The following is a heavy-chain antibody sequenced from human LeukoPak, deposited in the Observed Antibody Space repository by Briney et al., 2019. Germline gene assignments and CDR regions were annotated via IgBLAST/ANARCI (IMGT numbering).Heavy chain of an antibody. D-gene: IGHD3-10*01. Sequence: SETLSLTCAVYGGSSSGYYWSWIRQPPGKGLEWIGEINHSGSTNYNPSLKSRVTISVDTSKNQFSLKLSSVTAADTAVYYCAREMVRGVITPGYFDYWGQGTLVTVSS. J-gene: IGHJ4*02. CDR1: GGSSSGYY. CDR3: AREMVRGVITPGYFDY. CDR2: INHSGST. V-gene: IGHV4-34*01.